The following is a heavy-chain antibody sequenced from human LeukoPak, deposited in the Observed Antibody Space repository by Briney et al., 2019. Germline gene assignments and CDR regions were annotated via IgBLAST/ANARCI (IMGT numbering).Heavy chain of an antibody. Sequence: GGSLRLSCAASGFTFSSYGMHWVRQAPGKGLEWVANIKEDGSEKYYVDSVKGRFTISRDNAKNSLYLQMNSLRVEDTALYYCARDESGPAYWGQGTLVTVSS. V-gene: IGHV3-7*01. D-gene: IGHD3-3*01. J-gene: IGHJ4*02. CDR2: IKEDGSEK. CDR1: GFTFSSYG. CDR3: ARDESGPAY.